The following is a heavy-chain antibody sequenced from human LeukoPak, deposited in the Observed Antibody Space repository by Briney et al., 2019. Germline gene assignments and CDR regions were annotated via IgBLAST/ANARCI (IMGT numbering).Heavy chain of an antibody. Sequence: SETLSLTCTVSGGSISSSSYYWGWIRQPPGKGLEWIGSIYYSGSTYYNPSLKSRVTISVDTSKNQFSLELSSVTAADTAVYHCARIGDFGDYFGAFDIWGQGTMVIVSS. CDR3: ARIGDFGDYFGAFDI. CDR2: IYYSGST. CDR1: GGSISSSSYY. D-gene: IGHD4-17*01. V-gene: IGHV4-39*07. J-gene: IGHJ3*02.